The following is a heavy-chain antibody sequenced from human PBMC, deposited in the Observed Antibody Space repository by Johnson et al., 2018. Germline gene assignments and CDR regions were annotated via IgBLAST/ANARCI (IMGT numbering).Heavy chain of an antibody. CDR2: ISSSSSYI. CDR1: GFTFSNAW. CDR3: ARLIRGAAGIAFDI. Sequence: VQLQESGGGVVQPGRSXRLSCAASGFTFSNAWMNWVRQAPGKGLEWVSSISSSSSYIYYADSGRGRFTISRDNAKNSLYLQKKSLRAGDTAVYYCARLIRGAAGIAFDIWGQGTMVTVSS. J-gene: IGHJ3*02. D-gene: IGHD6-13*01. V-gene: IGHV3-21*01.